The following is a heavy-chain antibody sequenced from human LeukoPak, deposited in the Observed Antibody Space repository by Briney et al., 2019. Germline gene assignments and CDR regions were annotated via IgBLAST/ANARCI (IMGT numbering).Heavy chain of an antibody. V-gene: IGHV4-4*07. CDR3: ARVISSPYYYYYVDV. J-gene: IGHJ6*03. Sequence: PSETLSLTCTVSGGLISSYYWSWIRQPAGKGLWWIGRIYSSGSTGYNPSLKSRVTMSVDTSRSQFSLKLSSVTAADTAVYYCARVISSPYYYYYVDVWGKGTTVTVSS. CDR2: IYSSGST. D-gene: IGHD3/OR15-3a*01. CDR1: GGLISSYY.